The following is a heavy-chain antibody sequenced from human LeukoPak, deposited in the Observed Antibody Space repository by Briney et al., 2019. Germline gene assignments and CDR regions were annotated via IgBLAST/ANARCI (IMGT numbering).Heavy chain of an antibody. Sequence: GGSLRLSCAASGFTFSSYAMHWVRQAPGKGLEWVSSISSSSSYIYYADSVKGQFTISRDNAKNTLYLQMNSLRAEDTAVYYCVRDGEELGIDAFDIWGQGTMVTVSS. J-gene: IGHJ3*02. CDR1: GFTFSSYA. D-gene: IGHD7-27*01. CDR3: VRDGEELGIDAFDI. CDR2: ISSSSSYI. V-gene: IGHV3-21*01.